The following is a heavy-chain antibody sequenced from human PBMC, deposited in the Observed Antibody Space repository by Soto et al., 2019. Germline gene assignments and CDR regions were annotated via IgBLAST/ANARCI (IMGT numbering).Heavy chain of an antibody. CDR1: GGSISSSSYY. CDR2: IYYSGST. D-gene: IGHD4-17*01. CDR3: ARSQTTVTSYDY. J-gene: IGHJ4*02. Sequence: NPSETLSLTCTVSGGSISSSSYYWGWIRQPPGKGLEWIGSIYYSGSTYYNPSLKSRVTISVDRSKNQFSLKLSSVTAADTAVYYCARSQTTVTSYDYWGQGTLVTVSS. V-gene: IGHV4-39*07.